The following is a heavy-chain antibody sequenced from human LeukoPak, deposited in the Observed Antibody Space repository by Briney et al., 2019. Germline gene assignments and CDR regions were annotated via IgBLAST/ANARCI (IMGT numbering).Heavy chain of an antibody. V-gene: IGHV3-7*01. D-gene: IGHD6-6*01. CDR3: ARGSIAAPYYYYFIDV. Sequence: GGSLRLSCAASGFTFSTYWMTWVRQAPGKGLEWVANIRQDGSEKYYVDSVKGRFTFSRDNAKNSQNLQMNRLSAKDTAVYYCARGSIAAPYYYYFIDVWGKGTTVTVSS. J-gene: IGHJ6*03. CDR1: GFTFSTYW. CDR2: IRQDGSEK.